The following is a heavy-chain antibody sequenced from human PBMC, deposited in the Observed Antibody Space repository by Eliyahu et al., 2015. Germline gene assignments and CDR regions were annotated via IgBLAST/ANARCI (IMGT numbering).Heavy chain of an antibody. J-gene: IGHJ4*02. CDR2: IWSDGSNK. Sequence: TFSDYGMHWVRQAPGKGLEWVAVIWSDGSNKDYADSVKGPFTISRDNSKNTLYLQMNSLRVEDTAVYYCARDQSGGYGFDYWGQGTLVTVSS. CDR3: ARDQSGGYGFDY. V-gene: IGHV3-33*01. D-gene: IGHD3-22*01. CDR1: TFSDYG.